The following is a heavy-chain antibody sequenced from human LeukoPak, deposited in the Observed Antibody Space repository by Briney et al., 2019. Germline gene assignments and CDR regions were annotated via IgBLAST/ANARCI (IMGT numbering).Heavy chain of an antibody. CDR3: ARELAFGEFQF. J-gene: IGHJ4*02. V-gene: IGHV1-18*01. CDR1: GYTFTSYG. D-gene: IGHD3-10*01. CDR2: ISVYNGNT. Sequence: ASVKVSCKASGYTFTSYGISWVRQAPGQGLEWLGWISVYNGNTNYAQKLQGRVTMTTDTSTSTAYMELRSLRSDDTAVYYCARELAFGEFQFWGQGTLVTVSS.